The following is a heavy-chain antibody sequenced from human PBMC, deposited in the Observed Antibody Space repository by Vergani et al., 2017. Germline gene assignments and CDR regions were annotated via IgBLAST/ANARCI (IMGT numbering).Heavy chain of an antibody. CDR2: MNPNSGNT. J-gene: IGHJ6*02. V-gene: IGHV1-8*03. CDR1: GYTFTSYD. Sequence: QVQLVQSGAEVKKSGAPLKVSCKASGYTFTSYDINWVRQATGQGLEWLGWMNPNSGNTGYAQKFQGRVTITRNTSISTAYMELSSLRSEDAAVYYCARGGPRIXVAGTYYYYYGMDVWGQGTTVTVSS. D-gene: IGHD6-19*01. CDR3: ARGGPRIXVAGTYYYYYGMDV.